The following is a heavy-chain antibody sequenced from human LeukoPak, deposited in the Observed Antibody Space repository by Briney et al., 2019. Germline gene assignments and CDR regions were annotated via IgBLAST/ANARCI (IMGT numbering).Heavy chain of an antibody. Sequence: GGSLRLSCAASGFTFSSNWMHWVRQAPGKGLEWVSAISGSGGSTYYADSVKGRFTISRDNSKNTLYLQMNSLRAEDTAVYYCAKTPTYSYGYLDYWGQGTLVTVSS. CDR2: ISGSGGST. J-gene: IGHJ4*02. CDR3: AKTPTYSYGYLDY. CDR1: GFTFSSNW. D-gene: IGHD5-18*01. V-gene: IGHV3-23*01.